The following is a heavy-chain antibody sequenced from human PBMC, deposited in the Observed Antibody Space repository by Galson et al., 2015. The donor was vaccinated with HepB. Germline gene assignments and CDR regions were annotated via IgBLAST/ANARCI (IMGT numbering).Heavy chain of an antibody. D-gene: IGHD2-2*01. CDR2: ISAHDDAT. Sequence: SVKVSCKASGNTFINFVINWVRQAPGQGLEWLGWISAHDDATNYASKFQDRVTMTTDTSTNTAYLEVRSLRSDDTAVYLCAGGLESRNSEVDCWGQGTLVIVSS. CDR3: AGGLESRNSEVDC. CDR1: GNTFINFV. J-gene: IGHJ4*02. V-gene: IGHV1-18*01.